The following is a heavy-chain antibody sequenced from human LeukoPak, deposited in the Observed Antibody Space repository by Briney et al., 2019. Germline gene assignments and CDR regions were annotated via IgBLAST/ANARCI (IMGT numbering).Heavy chain of an antibody. CDR1: GGSISSYY. D-gene: IGHD3-10*01. Sequence: SETLSLTCTVSGGSISSYYWSWIRQPPGKGLEGIGYIYYSGSTNYDPSLKSRVTISVDTSKNQSSLKLSSVTAADTAVYYCARVMVRGVTNYGMDVWGQGTTVTVSS. CDR2: IYYSGST. CDR3: ARVMVRGVTNYGMDV. V-gene: IGHV4-59*08. J-gene: IGHJ6*02.